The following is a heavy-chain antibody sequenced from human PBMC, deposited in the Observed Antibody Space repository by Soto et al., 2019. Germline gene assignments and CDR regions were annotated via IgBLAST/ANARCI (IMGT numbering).Heavy chain of an antibody. CDR2: IYKSATT. CDR3: ARGRYCLTGRCFPNWFDS. Sequence: SETLSLTCSVSGDSISNLDYFWAWIRQPPGQALEYIGYIYKSATTYYNPSFESRVAISVDTSKSQFSLNMTSVTAADTAVYFCARGRYCLTGRCFPNWFDSWGQGALVTVSS. V-gene: IGHV4-30-4*01. J-gene: IGHJ5*01. CDR1: GDSISNLDYF. D-gene: IGHD7-27*01.